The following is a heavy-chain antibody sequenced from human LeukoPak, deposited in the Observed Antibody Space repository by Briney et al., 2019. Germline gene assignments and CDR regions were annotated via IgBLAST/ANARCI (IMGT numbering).Heavy chain of an antibody. Sequence: SETLSLTCAVSGGSISSSNWWSWVRHPPGKGLEWIGEIYHSGSTNYNPSLKSRVTISVDKSKNQFSLKLSSVTAADTAVYYCAGHQTRHAFDIWGQGTMVTVSS. CDR3: AGHQTRHAFDI. V-gene: IGHV4-4*02. CDR2: IYHSGST. D-gene: IGHD2-2*01. CDR1: GGSISSSNW. J-gene: IGHJ3*02.